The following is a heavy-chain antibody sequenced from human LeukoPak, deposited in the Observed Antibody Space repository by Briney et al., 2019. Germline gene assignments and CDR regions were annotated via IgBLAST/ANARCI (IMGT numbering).Heavy chain of an antibody. CDR2: ISWNSGSI. D-gene: IGHD6-13*01. V-gene: IGHV3-9*01. CDR3: AKDSSSWYYFDY. CDR1: GFTFDDYA. J-gene: IGHJ4*02. Sequence: PGGSLRLSCAASGFTFDDYAMHWVGHAPGKGLQWVSGISWNSGSIGYADSVKGRFTISRDNAKNSLYLQMNSLRAEDTALYYCAKDSSSWYYFDYWGQGTLVTVSS.